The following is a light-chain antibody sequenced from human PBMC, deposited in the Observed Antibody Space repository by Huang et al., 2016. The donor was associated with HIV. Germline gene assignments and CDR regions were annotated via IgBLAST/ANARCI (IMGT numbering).Light chain of an antibody. CDR1: QTVNSN. Sequence: EIVMTQSPATLSLSPGERATLSCRASQTVNSNLAWYQHKPGQAPRLLIYGASTRATGVPARFSGSGSGTKFTLTISSLQSEDFAVYYCQQYNNWLAFGQGTKVEIK. V-gene: IGKV3-15*01. CDR2: GAS. J-gene: IGKJ1*01. CDR3: QQYNNWLA.